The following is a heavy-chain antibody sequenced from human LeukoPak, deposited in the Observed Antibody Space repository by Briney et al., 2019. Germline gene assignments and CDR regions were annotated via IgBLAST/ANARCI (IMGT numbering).Heavy chain of an antibody. D-gene: IGHD3-3*01. CDR2: ISYDGSNK. Sequence: GSLRLSCAASGFTFSSYGMHWVRQAPGKGLEWVAVISYDGSNKYYADSVKGRFTISRDNSRNTLYLQMNSLRAEDTAVYYCAKVLRFLEWLQDGMDVWGQGTTVTVSS. V-gene: IGHV3-30*18. CDR3: AKVLRFLEWLQDGMDV. J-gene: IGHJ6*02. CDR1: GFTFSSYG.